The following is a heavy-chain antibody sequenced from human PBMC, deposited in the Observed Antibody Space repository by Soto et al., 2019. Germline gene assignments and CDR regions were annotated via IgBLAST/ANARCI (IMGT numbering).Heavy chain of an antibody. CDR1: ELTFDDYA. D-gene: IGHD6-19*01. V-gene: IGHV3-9*01. Sequence: PWGSLRLSCVASELTFDDYAMHWVRQAPGKGLEWVSSIFWNSRNIAYAYSVRSRFTISIDNSNNSLYLQMNSLRAEDTALYYCAKARQQRFYSSGCYCDGFDXWGHGTMVTVS. CDR3: AKARQQRFYSSGCYCDGFDX. J-gene: IGHJ3*02. CDR2: IFWNSRNI.